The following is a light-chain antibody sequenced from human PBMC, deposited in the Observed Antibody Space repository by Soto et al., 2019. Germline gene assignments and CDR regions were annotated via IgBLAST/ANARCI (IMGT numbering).Light chain of an antibody. V-gene: IGKV1-39*01. J-gene: IGKJ1*01. Sequence: DIQLPQSPSSLSASVGDRVTITCRASQYISSYLNWYQQKTGKAPKILIYAESSLQSGVPSRFSGSGSGADLTLTISSLQPEDFASYYCQKSYSTTRTCGQGTKVDIK. CDR1: QYISSY. CDR3: QKSYSTTRT. CDR2: AES.